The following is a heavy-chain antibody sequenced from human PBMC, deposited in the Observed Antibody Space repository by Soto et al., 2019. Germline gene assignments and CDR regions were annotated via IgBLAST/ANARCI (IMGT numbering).Heavy chain of an antibody. CDR1: GGSISSYY. Sequence: SETLSLTCTVSGGSISSYYWSWIRQPPGKGLEWIGYIYYSGSTNYNPSLKSRVTISVDTSKNQFSLKLSSVTAADTAVYYCAGDAGTGPYYFDYWGQGTLVTVSS. CDR2: IYYSGST. D-gene: IGHD6-13*01. V-gene: IGHV4-59*01. CDR3: AGDAGTGPYYFDY. J-gene: IGHJ4*02.